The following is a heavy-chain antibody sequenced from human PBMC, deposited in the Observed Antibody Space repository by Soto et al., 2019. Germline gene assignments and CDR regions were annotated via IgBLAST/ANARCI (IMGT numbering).Heavy chain of an antibody. V-gene: IGHV3-33*01. CDR1: GFTFSSYG. CDR3: ARDNLAGGRTPDFAY. J-gene: IGHJ4*02. Sequence: PGGSLRLSCAASGFTFSSYGMHWVRQAPGKGLEWVAVIWYDGSNKYYADSVKGRFTISRDNSKNTLYLQMNSLRAEDTAVYYCARDNLAGGRTPDFAYWGQGSLVTVYS. CDR2: IWYDGSNK. D-gene: IGHD1-1*01.